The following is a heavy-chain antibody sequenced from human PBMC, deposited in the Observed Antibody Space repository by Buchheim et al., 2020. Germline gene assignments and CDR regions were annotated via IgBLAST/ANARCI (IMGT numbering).Heavy chain of an antibody. CDR3: AKEWYGSGPYYFDY. Sequence: VQLLESGGGFVQPGGSLRLSCAASGFTFSGYAMGWVRQALGKGLEWVSAVSGSAGTTYYADSVKGRFTISRDNSKNTLYLQMNSLRAEDTALYYCAKEWYGSGPYYFDYWGQGTL. CDR2: VSGSAGTT. J-gene: IGHJ4*02. CDR1: GFTFSGYA. V-gene: IGHV3-23*01. D-gene: IGHD3-10*01.